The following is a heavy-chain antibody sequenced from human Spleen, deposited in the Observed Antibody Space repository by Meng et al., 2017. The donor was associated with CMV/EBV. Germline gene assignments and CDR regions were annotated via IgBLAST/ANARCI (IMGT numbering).Heavy chain of an antibody. Sequence: AASGFTFSTYWMHWVRQVPGKGLVWVSRINSDGSSTTYADSVKGRFTFSRDNAKNTLYLQMNSLRAEDSAIYYCTRGDISGYRDFDFWGQGTLVTVSS. CDR3: TRGDISGYRDFDF. J-gene: IGHJ4*02. D-gene: IGHD3-22*01. V-gene: IGHV3-74*01. CDR2: INSDGSST. CDR1: GFTFSTYW.